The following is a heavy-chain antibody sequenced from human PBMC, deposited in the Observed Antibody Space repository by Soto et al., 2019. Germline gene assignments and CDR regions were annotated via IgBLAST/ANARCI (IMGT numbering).Heavy chain of an antibody. Sequence: QVQLVESGGGLVKPGGSLILSCAASGFTFSDYYMSWIRQAPGKGLEWVSYISRSSTYTNYADSVKGRFTISRDNAKNSLYLQMNSLSAEDTAVYYCARDHYGPGWFDPRGQGTLVTVSS. CDR2: ISRSSTYT. D-gene: IGHD3-10*01. V-gene: IGHV3-11*05. CDR3: ARDHYGPGWFDP. J-gene: IGHJ5*02. CDR1: GFTFSDYY.